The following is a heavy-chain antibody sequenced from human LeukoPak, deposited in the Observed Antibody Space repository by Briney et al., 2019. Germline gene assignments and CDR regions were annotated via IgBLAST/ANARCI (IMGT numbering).Heavy chain of an antibody. CDR1: GFTFSNYG. D-gene: IGHD4-17*01. J-gene: IGHJ5*01. CDR3: ARDRTVTTSWFDS. CDR2: ISYDGSNK. V-gene: IGHV3-30*03. Sequence: GGSLRLSCAASGFTFSNYGMHWVRQAPGKGLEWVAVISYDGSNKYYADSVKGRFTISRDNSKNTLYLQMNSLRPEDTAVYFCARDRTVTTSWFDSWGQGTLVTVSS.